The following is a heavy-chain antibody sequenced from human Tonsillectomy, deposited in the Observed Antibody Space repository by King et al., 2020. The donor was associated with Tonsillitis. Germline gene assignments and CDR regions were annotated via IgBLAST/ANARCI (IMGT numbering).Heavy chain of an antibody. Sequence: VQLQQWGAGLLKPSETLALTCGVSGGSFTGDYWTWIRQPPGKGLEWIGVIHHSGSATYSPSLQSRVTISLDTSKNSFSLRQKSVTAADTAVYYCVRGLDKRLLWGPGTLVTVSS. CDR3: VRGLDKRLL. D-gene: IGHD2-15*01. V-gene: IGHV4-34*01. CDR1: GGSFTGDY. J-gene: IGHJ4*03. CDR2: IHHSGSA.